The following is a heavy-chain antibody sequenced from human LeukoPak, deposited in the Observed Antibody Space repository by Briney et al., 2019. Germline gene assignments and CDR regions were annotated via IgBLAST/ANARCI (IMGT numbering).Heavy chain of an antibody. CDR3: ARGVDCGGGCLKYFDY. Sequence: EASVKVSCKASGYTFTSYGISWVRQAPGQGLEWMGWISAYNGNTNYAQKLQGRVTMTTDTSTSTAYMELRSLRSDDTAVYYCARGVDCGGGCLKYFDYWGQGTLVTVSS. CDR1: GYTFTSYG. V-gene: IGHV1-18*01. J-gene: IGHJ4*02. CDR2: ISAYNGNT. D-gene: IGHD2-21*02.